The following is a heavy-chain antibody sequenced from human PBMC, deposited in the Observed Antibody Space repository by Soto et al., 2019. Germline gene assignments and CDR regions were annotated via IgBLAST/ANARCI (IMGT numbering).Heavy chain of an antibody. CDR2: ISSSSSYI. D-gene: IGHD3-16*02. CDR3: ARVSREDYIWGSYRYWAFDY. V-gene: IGHV3-21*01. J-gene: IGHJ4*02. CDR1: GFTFSSYS. Sequence: GGSLRLSCAASGFTFSSYSMNWVRQAPGKGLEWVSSISSSSSYIYYADSVKGRITISRDHAENSLYLQMNSLRAEDTAVYYCARVSREDYIWGSYRYWAFDYWGQGTLVTVSS.